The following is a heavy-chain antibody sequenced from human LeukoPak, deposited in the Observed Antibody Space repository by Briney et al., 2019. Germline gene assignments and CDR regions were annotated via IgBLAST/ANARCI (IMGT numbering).Heavy chain of an antibody. J-gene: IGHJ4*02. Sequence: SETLSLTCTVSGGSISSYYWSWIRQPPGKGLEWIGYIYYSGSTNYNPSLKSRVTMSVDTSKNQFSLKLSSVTAADTALYYCARDRGTWNDDGFDYWGQGTLVTVSS. D-gene: IGHD1-1*01. CDR1: GGSISSYY. V-gene: IGHV4-59*12. CDR3: ARDRGTWNDDGFDY. CDR2: IYYSGST.